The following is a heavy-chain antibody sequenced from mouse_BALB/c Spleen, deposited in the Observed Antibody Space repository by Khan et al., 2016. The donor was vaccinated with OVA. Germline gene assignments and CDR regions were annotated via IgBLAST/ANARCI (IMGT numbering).Heavy chain of an antibody. V-gene: IGHV1-18*01. CDR2: INPYNGGT. CDR1: GYSFTGYT. J-gene: IGHJ4*01. D-gene: IGHD2-3*01. CDR3: SRWDGYYDAMDY. Sequence: VRLQQSGPELVTPGASMKISCKASGYSFTGYTMNWVKQSHGKNLEWIGLINPYNGGTSYTQKFTGKATLTVDKSSRTAYMELLRLTSEDSAVYYCSRWDGYYDAMDYWGQRTSVTVSS.